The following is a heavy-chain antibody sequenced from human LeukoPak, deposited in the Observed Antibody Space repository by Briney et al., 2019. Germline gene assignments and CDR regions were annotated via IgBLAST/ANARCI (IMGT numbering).Heavy chain of an antibody. CDR3: ARGDDAFDI. V-gene: IGHV3-66*01. CDR2: IYSGGST. CDR1: GGSISSSSYY. Sequence: ETLSLTCTVSGGSISSSSYYWGWIRQPPGKGLEWVSVIYSGGSTYYADSVKGRFTISRDNSKNTLYLQMNSLRAEDTAVYYCARGDDAFDIWGQGTMVTVSS. J-gene: IGHJ3*02. D-gene: IGHD1-26*01.